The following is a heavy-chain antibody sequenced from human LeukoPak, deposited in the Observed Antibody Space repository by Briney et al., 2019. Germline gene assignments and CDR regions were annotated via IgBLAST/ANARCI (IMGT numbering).Heavy chain of an antibody. CDR1: GGSISSSSYY. CDR2: IYYSGST. J-gene: IGHJ4*02. D-gene: IGHD6-13*01. V-gene: IGHV4-39*01. Sequence: SETLSLTRTVSGGSISSSSYYWGWIRQPPGKGLEWIGSIYYSGSTYYNPSLKSRVTISVDTSKNQFSLKLSSVTAADTAVYYCARGIAAAGQFRFDYWGQGTLVTVSS. CDR3: ARGIAAAGQFRFDY.